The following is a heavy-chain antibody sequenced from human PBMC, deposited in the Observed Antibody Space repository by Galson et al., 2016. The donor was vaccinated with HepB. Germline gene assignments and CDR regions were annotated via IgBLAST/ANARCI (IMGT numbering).Heavy chain of an antibody. V-gene: IGHV3-30*03. CDR1: GFTFSSFA. J-gene: IGHJ4*02. CDR2: ISYDGKNQ. Sequence: SLRLSCAASGFTFSSFAMHWVRQAPGKGLEWVAAISYDGKNQYYADSVKGRLTISRDNSKNTLYLNISSLRVEDTAAYYCAREASAGWYPLVFWGQGTLVTVSS. D-gene: IGHD6-19*01. CDR3: AREASAGWYPLVF.